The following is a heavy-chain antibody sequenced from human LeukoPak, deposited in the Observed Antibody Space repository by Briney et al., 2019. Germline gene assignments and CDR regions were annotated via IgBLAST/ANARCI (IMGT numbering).Heavy chain of an antibody. V-gene: IGHV4-39*01. D-gene: IGHD5-12*01. J-gene: IGHJ4*02. CDR3: GRRGPFDY. CDR1: GGSISSSSYY. CDR2: IYYSGST. Sequence: SETLSLTCTVSGGSISSSSYYWGWIRQPPGKGLEWIGSIYYSGSTYYNPSLKSRVTISVDTSKNQFSLKLSSVTAADTAVYYCGRRGPFDYWGQGTLVTVSS.